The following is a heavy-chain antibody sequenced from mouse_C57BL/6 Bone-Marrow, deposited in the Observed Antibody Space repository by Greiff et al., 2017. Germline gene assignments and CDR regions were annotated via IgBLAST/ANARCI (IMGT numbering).Heavy chain of an antibody. V-gene: IGHV1-64*01. CDR3: ARVPSLYYYGSSYSYYFDY. J-gene: IGHJ2*01. D-gene: IGHD1-1*01. Sequence: QVQLQQPGAELVKPGASVKLSCKASGYTFTSYWMHWVKQRPGQGLEWIGMIHPNSGSTNYNEKFKSKATLTVDKSSSTAYRQLSSLTSEDSAVYYCARVPSLYYYGSSYSYYFDYWGQGTTLTVSS. CDR2: IHPNSGST. CDR1: GYTFTSYW.